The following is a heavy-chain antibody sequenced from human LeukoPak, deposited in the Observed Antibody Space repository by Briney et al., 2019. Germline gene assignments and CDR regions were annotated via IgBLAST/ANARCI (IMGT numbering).Heavy chain of an antibody. CDR3: ARGNDFWSGYYD. CDR2: IYYSGST. J-gene: IGHJ4*02. D-gene: IGHD3-3*01. V-gene: IGHV4-59*01. Sequence: PSETLSLTCTVSGGSISSYYWSWIRQPPGKGLEWIGYIYYSGSTNYNPSLKSRVTISVDTSKNQFSLKLSSVTAADTAVYYCARGNDFWSGYYDWGQGTLVTVSS. CDR1: GGSISSYY.